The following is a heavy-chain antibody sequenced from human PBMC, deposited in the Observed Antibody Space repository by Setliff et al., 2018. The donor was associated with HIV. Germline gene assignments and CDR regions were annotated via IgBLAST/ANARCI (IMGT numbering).Heavy chain of an antibody. CDR2: IYSTGDT. CDR1: GGSISNFY. J-gene: IGHJ4*02. Sequence: SETLSLTCSVSGGSISNFYWSWIRQPPGKGLERVGHIYSTGDTNYNPSLKSRVTLSADTSKNQLSPSLTSVTAADTAVYYCARVRLTMIMMVDYFDQWGQGTLVTVSS. V-gene: IGHV4-4*07. CDR3: ARVRLTMIMMVDYFDQ. D-gene: IGHD3-22*01.